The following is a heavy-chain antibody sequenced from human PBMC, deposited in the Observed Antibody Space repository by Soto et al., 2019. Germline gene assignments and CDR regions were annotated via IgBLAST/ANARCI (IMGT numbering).Heavy chain of an antibody. CDR1: GFTSTSYY. Sequence: ASVKASSKASGFTSTSYYMHWVRQSPGQGLEWMGIINPSGGSTSYAQKFQGRVTMTRDTSTSTVYMELSSLRSEDTAVYYCAVLSSYGSGPSVDYWGQGTLVTVS. J-gene: IGHJ4*02. CDR2: INPSGGST. CDR3: AVLSSYGSGPSVDY. D-gene: IGHD3-10*01. V-gene: IGHV1-46*01.